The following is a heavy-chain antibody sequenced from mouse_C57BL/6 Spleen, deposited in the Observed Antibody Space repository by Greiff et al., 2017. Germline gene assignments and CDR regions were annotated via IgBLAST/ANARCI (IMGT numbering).Heavy chain of an antibody. J-gene: IGHJ3*01. CDR3: ARQGTTVEAWFAY. CDR2: ISSGSGTI. D-gene: IGHD1-1*01. V-gene: IGHV5-17*01. CDR1: GFTFSDYG. Sequence: EVKLMESGGGLVKPGGSLKLSCAASGFTFSDYGMHWVRQAPEKGLEWVADISSGSGTIYYADTVEGRFTISRDKSKNTLFLQMTSLRSEDTAMYYCARQGTTVEAWFAYWGQGTLVTVSA.